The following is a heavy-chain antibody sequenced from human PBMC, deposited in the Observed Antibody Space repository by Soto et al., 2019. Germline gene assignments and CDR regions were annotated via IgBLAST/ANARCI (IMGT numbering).Heavy chain of an antibody. V-gene: IGHV4-39*01. Sequence: QLQLQESGPGLVKPSETLSLTCSVSDDSINSDKYYWGWIRQPPGKGLEWIGSIYYRGNAYYNPSLPTRVTISLAKSRSQFSLKLNSVTAADSAVDFCARLEGLATISYYFDFWGPGALVTVSS. J-gene: IGHJ4*02. CDR1: DDSINSDKYY. CDR3: ARLEGLATISYYFDF. CDR2: IYYRGNA. D-gene: IGHD3-9*01.